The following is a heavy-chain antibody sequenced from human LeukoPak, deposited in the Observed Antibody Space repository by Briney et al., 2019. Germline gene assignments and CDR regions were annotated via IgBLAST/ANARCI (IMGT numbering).Heavy chain of an antibody. CDR1: GFTFSSYA. D-gene: IGHD6-13*01. CDR3: AKRSGYSSNWIFDY. Sequence: GGSLRLSCAASGFTFSSYAMAWVRQAPGKGLEWVSGVSGNGAGTYYADFVKGRFSISRDNSKNTLYLQVNSLRAEDTAVYYCAKRSGYSSNWIFDYWGQGTLVTVS. V-gene: IGHV3-23*01. J-gene: IGHJ4*02. CDR2: VSGNGAGT.